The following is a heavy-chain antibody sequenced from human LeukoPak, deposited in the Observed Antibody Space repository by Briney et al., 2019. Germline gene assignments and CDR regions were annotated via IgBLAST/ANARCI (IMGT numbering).Heavy chain of an antibody. V-gene: IGHV3-23*01. D-gene: IGHD3-3*01. CDR3: ASYDFWSGYRDWFAP. J-gene: IGHJ5*02. Sequence: GGSLRLSCAASGFTFSSYAMSWVRQAPGKGLEWVSAISGSGGSTYYADSVKGRFTISRDNSKNTLYLQMNSLRAEDTAVYYCASYDFWSGYRDWFAPWGQGTLVTVSS. CDR2: ISGSGGST. CDR1: GFTFSSYA.